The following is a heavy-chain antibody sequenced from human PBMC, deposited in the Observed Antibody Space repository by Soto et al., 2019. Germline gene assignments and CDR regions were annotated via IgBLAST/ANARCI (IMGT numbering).Heavy chain of an antibody. CDR3: ARGTVIRSYYGMDV. V-gene: IGHV6-1*01. CDR2: TYFRSKWYN. J-gene: IGHJ6*02. Sequence: SQTLSLTCAISGDSVSSNTASWNWIRQSPSRGLEWLGRTYFRSKWYNDYAVSVKSRIIIDPDTSNNQFSLQLNSVTPEDTAVYYCARGTVIRSYYGMDVWGQGTTVTVSS. D-gene: IGHD4-4*01. CDR1: GDSVSSNTAS.